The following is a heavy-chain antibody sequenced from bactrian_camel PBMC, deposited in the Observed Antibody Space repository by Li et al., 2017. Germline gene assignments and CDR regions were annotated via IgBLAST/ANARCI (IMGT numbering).Heavy chain of an antibody. V-gene: IGHV3S40*01. CDR3: AKSEYGGSSYNY. D-gene: IGHD6*01. J-gene: IGHJ4*01. Sequence: DVQLVESGGGLVQPGGSLRVSCIISGVTSTINGMSWDRQAPGKGLEWVSAINSARVSTFYADSVKGRFTISRDNAKNTVYLQLSNLKIADSSMYYCAKSEYGGSSYNYWGQGTQVTVS. CDR1: GVTSTING. CDR2: INSARVST.